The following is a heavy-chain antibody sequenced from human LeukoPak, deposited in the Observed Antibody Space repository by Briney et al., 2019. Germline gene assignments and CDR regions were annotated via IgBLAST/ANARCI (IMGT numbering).Heavy chain of an antibody. CDR3: SRDLTNPRDFTY. CDR1: GYIFTDYY. D-gene: IGHD1-14*01. Sequence: ASVRVSCKASGYIFTDYYIHWLRQAPGQGLEWMGFINPQSGYTSYLQKFQGRVTMTTDTSISTAYMELSSLGSDDTAFYYCSRDLTNPRDFTYWGQGTLVIVSS. J-gene: IGHJ4*02. V-gene: IGHV1-2*02. CDR2: INPQSGYT.